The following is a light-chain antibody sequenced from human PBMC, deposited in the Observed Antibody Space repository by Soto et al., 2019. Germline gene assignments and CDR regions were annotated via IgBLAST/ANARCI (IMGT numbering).Light chain of an antibody. J-gene: IGKJ4*01. CDR1: QSLEHTEGNTY. V-gene: IGKV2-30*02. Sequence: EVVMTQFPLSLPVTPGQPASISCRSSQSLEHTEGNTYLNWFHQRPGQSPRRLIYKVSNRESGVPNRFRGNRSGTYFTLKISRVEADGVGVFYRLQGTHWPLTFRGGTKVEIK. CDR3: LQGTHWPLT. CDR2: KVS.